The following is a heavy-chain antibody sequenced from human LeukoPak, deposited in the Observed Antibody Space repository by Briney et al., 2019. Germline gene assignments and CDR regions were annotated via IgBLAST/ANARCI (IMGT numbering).Heavy chain of an antibody. J-gene: IGHJ4*02. Sequence: GESLKISCKASGYSFTNYWIGWVRQMPGKGLDWMGIIYPGDSDTRYSPSFQGQVTMSADKSISTAYLQWSSLKASDTAMYYCARVTGIAVAGTPPGYFDYWGQGTLVTVSS. CDR3: ARVTGIAVAGTPPGYFDY. CDR2: IYPGDSDT. V-gene: IGHV5-51*01. D-gene: IGHD6-19*01. CDR1: GYSFTNYW.